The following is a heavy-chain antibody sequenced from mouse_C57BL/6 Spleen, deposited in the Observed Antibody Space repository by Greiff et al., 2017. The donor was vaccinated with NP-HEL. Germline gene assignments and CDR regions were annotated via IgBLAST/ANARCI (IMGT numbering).Heavy chain of an antibody. J-gene: IGHJ2*01. Sequence: QVQLQQPGAELVRPGSSAKLSCKASGYTFTSYWMDWVKQRPGQGLEWIGNIYPSDSETHYNQKFKDKATLTVDKSSSTAYMQLSSLTSEDSAVYYCARGYYGSSLDYWGQGTTLTVSS. CDR3: ARGYYGSSLDY. D-gene: IGHD1-1*01. V-gene: IGHV1-61*01. CDR1: GYTFTSYW. CDR2: IYPSDSET.